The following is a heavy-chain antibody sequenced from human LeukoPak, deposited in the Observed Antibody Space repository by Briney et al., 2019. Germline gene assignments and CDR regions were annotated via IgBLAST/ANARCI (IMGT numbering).Heavy chain of an antibody. CDR1: GFTFSTYA. Sequence: GGSLRLSCAASGFTFSTYAMHWVRQALGKGLEWVAVISYDGSKKYYADSVKGRFTISRDNSKNTLYLQMNSLRAEDTAVYYCAGELLGAFDYWGQGTLVTVSS. J-gene: IGHJ4*02. CDR2: ISYDGSKK. CDR3: AGELLGAFDY. D-gene: IGHD7-27*01. V-gene: IGHV3-30-3*01.